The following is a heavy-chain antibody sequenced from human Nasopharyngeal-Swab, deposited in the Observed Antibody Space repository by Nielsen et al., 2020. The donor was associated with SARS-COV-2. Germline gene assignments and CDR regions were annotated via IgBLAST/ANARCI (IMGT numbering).Heavy chain of an antibody. CDR3: ARQYSHSGGHYYMDV. CDR2: IYHSGST. D-gene: IGHD2/OR15-2a*01. Sequence: SQTLSLTCAVSGGSISSGGYSWSWIRQPPGKGLEWIGYIYHSGSTYYNPSLKSRVTISVDRSKNQFSLNLSSVTAADTAVYYCARQYSHSGGHYYMDVWGKGTTVIVSS. CDR1: GGSISSGGYS. V-gene: IGHV4-30-2*01. J-gene: IGHJ6*03.